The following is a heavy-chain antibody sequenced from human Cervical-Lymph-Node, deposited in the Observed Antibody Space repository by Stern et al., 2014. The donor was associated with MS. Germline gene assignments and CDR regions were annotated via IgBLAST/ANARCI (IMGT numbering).Heavy chain of an antibody. V-gene: IGHV2-70*01. D-gene: IGHD4/OR15-4a*01. CDR3: ARASFRGDNYGEFDY. CDR1: GFSLSTSGMC. J-gene: IGHJ4*02. Sequence: QVTLKESGPALVKPTQTLTLTCAFSGFSLSTSGMCVSWIRQPPGKALEWLAIIAWDDDKYYSTSLKTRLTISKDTSKNQVVLTMTSVDPVDTGTYYCARASFRGDNYGEFDYWGQGTLVTVSS. CDR2: IAWDDDK.